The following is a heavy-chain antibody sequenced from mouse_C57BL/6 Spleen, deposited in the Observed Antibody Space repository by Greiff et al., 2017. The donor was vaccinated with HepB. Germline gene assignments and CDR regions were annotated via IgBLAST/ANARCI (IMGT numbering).Heavy chain of an antibody. J-gene: IGHJ4*01. CDR2: ISYDGSN. Sequence: DVKLQESGPGLVKPSQSLSLTCSVTGYSITSGYYWNWIRQFPGNKLEWMGYISYDGSNNYNPSLKNRISITRDTSKNQFFLKLNSVTTEDTATYYCARSRRSYAMDYWGQGTSVTVSS. CDR1: GYSITSGYY. CDR3: ARSRRSYAMDY. V-gene: IGHV3-6*01.